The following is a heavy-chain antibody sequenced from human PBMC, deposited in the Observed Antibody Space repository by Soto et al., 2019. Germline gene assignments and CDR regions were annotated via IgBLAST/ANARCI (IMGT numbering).Heavy chain of an antibody. CDR1: GFTFTNYW. J-gene: IGHJ6*02. CDR3: SRGRQYPYCMVF. Sequence: SGGYLRLSCAATGFTFTNYWMHWVRQAPGKGLVWVSRINGDGSNTFYADSVKGRLTISRDNAENTVYLQMNSLRAQHTAVYYCSRGRQYPYCMVFWSQATTLSGSS. V-gene: IGHV3-74*01. CDR2: INGDGSNT. D-gene: IGHD4-4*01.